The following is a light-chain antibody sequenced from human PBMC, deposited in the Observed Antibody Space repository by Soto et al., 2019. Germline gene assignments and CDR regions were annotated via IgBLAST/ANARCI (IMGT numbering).Light chain of an antibody. J-gene: IGLJ1*01. CDR1: SNDAGSYNL. CDR2: EGS. V-gene: IGLV2-23*01. CDR3: CSYAGSNYYV. Sequence: QCVLTQPASVSGSPGQSITISCTGTSNDAGSYNLVSWYQHHPGKAPKLMIFEGSKRPSGVSNRFSGSKSGNTASLTISGLQAEDEADFYCCSYAGSNYYVFGTGTKVTVL.